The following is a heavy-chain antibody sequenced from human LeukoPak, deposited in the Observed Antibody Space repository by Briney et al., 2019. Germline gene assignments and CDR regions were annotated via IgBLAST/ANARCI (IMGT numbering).Heavy chain of an antibody. D-gene: IGHD3/OR15-3a*01. CDR3: ARRSQGTIDY. Sequence: KPSETLSLTCAVSGYTISSGYYWGWIRQPPGKGLEWIGSIYHSGSTYYNPSLKSRVTISVDTSKNQFSLKLSSVTAADTAVYYCARRSQGTIDYWGQGTLVTVSS. J-gene: IGHJ4*02. CDR1: GYTISSGYY. CDR2: IYHSGST. V-gene: IGHV4-38-2*01.